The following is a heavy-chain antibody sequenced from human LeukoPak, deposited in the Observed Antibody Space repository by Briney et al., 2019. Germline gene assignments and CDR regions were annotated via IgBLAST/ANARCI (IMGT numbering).Heavy chain of an antibody. CDR2: INDSGGNT. D-gene: IGHD3-10*01. V-gene: IGHV3-23*01. CDR1: GFTFSSYA. Sequence: GSLRLSCAASGFTFSSYAMSWVRQAPGKGLEWVSLINDSGGNTYYADSVKGRFTISRDNSKNTLFLQMSSLRAEDTAVYYCAKTSAGIRGGYFDYWGQGTLVTVSS. J-gene: IGHJ4*02. CDR3: AKTSAGIRGGYFDY.